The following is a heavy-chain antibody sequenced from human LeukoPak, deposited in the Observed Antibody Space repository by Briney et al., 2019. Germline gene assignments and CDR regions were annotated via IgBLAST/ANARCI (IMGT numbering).Heavy chain of an antibody. Sequence: ASVKVSCKAFGYTFTSNYMHWVRQAPGQGPEWMGVISPSGGSTTYAQKFQGRVTITADKSTSTAYMELSSLRSEDTAVYYCARGRATSYYFDYWGQGTLVTVSS. CDR1: GYTFTSNY. V-gene: IGHV1-46*01. CDR2: ISPSGGST. CDR3: ARGRATSYYFDY. D-gene: IGHD2-15*01. J-gene: IGHJ4*02.